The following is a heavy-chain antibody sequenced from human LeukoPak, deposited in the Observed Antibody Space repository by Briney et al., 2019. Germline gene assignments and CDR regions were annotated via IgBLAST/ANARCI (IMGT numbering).Heavy chain of an antibody. Sequence: GGSLRLSCAASGFSFSTYGMHWVRQAPDKGLEWLAVIWYDDSNKFYADSVKGRFTISRDNSKNTLYLQMNSLRAEDTAVYFCARDLAAAATWFDPWGQGTLVTVSS. CDR2: IWYDDSNK. V-gene: IGHV3-33*01. CDR1: GFSFSTYG. D-gene: IGHD6-13*01. CDR3: ARDLAAAATWFDP. J-gene: IGHJ5*02.